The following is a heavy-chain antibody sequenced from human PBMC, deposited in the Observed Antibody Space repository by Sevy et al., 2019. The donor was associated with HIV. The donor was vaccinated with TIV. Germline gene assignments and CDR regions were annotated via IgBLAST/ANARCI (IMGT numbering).Heavy chain of an antibody. Sequence: GGSLRLSCAASGFTFSSYSMNWVRQAPGKGLEWVSYICSSSSTIYYADSVKGRFTISRDNAKNSLYLQMNSLRDEDTAVYYCAGGIAVAGTPYYGMDVWGQGTTVTVSS. CDR1: GFTFSSYS. V-gene: IGHV3-48*02. CDR3: AGGIAVAGTPYYGMDV. J-gene: IGHJ6*02. D-gene: IGHD6-19*01. CDR2: ICSSSSTI.